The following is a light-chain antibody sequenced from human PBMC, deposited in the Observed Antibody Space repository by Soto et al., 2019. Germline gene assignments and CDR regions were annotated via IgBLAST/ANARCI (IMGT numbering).Light chain of an antibody. J-gene: IGLJ2*01. CDR3: AAWDDRLNAPV. CDR1: NSNIGSNA. Sequence: QSALTQPPSASGTPGQRVTISCSGSNSNIGSNAVNWYQQLPGTAPKLLIHGNDQRPSGVPDRLSGSKSGTSASLAISGLQSEDEADYYCAAWDDRLNAPVFGGGTMLTVL. V-gene: IGLV1-44*01. CDR2: GND.